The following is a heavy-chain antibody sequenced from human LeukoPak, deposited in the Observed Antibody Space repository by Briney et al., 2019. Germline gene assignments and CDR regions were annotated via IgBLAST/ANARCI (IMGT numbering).Heavy chain of an antibody. V-gene: IGHV3-53*01. CDR2: IYSGGST. Sequence: PGGSLRLSCAASGFTVSSNYMSWVRQAPGKGLEWVSSIYSGGSTYYADSVKGRFTISRDSSKKTLYLQMSSLRAEDTAVYYCARGHDWNDRGAFDIWGQGTMVTVSS. CDR1: GFTVSSNY. D-gene: IGHD1-1*01. J-gene: IGHJ3*02. CDR3: ARGHDWNDRGAFDI.